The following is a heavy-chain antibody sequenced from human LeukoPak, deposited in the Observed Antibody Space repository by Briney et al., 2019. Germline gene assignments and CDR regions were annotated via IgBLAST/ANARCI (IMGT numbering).Heavy chain of an antibody. Sequence: EGSLRLSCAASGFTFSSYAMSWVRQAPGRGLEWVSAISGSGGSTYYADSVKGRFTISRDNSKNTLYLQMNSLRAEDTAVYYCAKDPDRWLQLAHLDYWGQGTLVTVSS. J-gene: IGHJ4*02. D-gene: IGHD5-24*01. V-gene: IGHV3-23*01. CDR3: AKDPDRWLQLAHLDY. CDR2: ISGSGGST. CDR1: GFTFSSYA.